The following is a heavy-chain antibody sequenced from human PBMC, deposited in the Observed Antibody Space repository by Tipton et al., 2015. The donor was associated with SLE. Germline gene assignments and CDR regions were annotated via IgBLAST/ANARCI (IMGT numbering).Heavy chain of an antibody. D-gene: IGHD6-13*01. CDR1: GGSISSYH. Sequence: TLSLTCTVSGGSISSYHWSWIRQPPGKGLERIGYSYYSGSTNYNPSLKSRVTVSVDTSKNQFSLKLSSVTAADTTVYYCARDLGSSGSFDYWGQGTLVTVSS. J-gene: IGHJ4*02. CDR3: ARDLGSSGSFDY. CDR2: SYYSGST. V-gene: IGHV4-59*01.